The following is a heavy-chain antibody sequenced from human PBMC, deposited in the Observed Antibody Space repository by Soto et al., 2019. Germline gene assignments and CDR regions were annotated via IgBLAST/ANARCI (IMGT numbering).Heavy chain of an antibody. CDR2: IIPIFGTA. D-gene: IGHD4-17*01. V-gene: IGHV1-69*13. Sequence: AVKVSCKASGGTFSSYAISWVRQAPGQGLEWMGGIIPIFGTANYAQKFQGRVTITADESTSTAYMELSSLRSEDTAVYYCARGTTVTFFFDYWGQGTLVTVSS. J-gene: IGHJ4*02. CDR3: ARGTTVTFFFDY. CDR1: GGTFSSYA.